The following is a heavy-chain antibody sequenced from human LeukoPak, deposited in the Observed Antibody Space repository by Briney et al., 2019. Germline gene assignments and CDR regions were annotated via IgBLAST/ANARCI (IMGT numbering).Heavy chain of an antibody. CDR2: MNPNSGNT. V-gene: IGHV1-8*01. CDR1: GYTFTSYD. D-gene: IGHD3-3*01. J-gene: IGHJ5*02. Sequence: GASVKVSCKASGYTFTSYDINWVRRATGQGLEWMGWMNPNSGNTGYAQKFQGRVTMTRNTSISTAYMELSSLRSEDTAVYYCARVGYYDFWSGYYLFDPWGQGTLVTVSS. CDR3: ARVGYYDFWSGYYLFDP.